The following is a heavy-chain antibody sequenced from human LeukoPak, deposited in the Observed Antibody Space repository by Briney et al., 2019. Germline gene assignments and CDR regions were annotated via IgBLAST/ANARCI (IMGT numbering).Heavy chain of an antibody. V-gene: IGHV1-69*04. Sequence: GASVKVSCKASGGTFSSYAISWVRQAPGQGLEWMGRIIPILGIANYAQKFQGRVTITADKSTSTAYMELSSLRSEDTAVYYCASLSSALTAITEEYFQHWGQGTLVTVSS. CDR2: IIPILGIA. J-gene: IGHJ1*01. CDR1: GGTFSSYA. CDR3: ASLSSALTAITEEYFQH. D-gene: IGHD2-21*02.